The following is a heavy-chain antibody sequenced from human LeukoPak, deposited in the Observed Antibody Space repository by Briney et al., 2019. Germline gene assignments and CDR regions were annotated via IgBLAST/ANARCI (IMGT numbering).Heavy chain of an antibody. Sequence: GSSVKVSCKASGGTFSSYTISWVRQAPGQGLEWMGRIIPILGIANYAQKFQGRVTITADKSTSTAYMELSSLRSEDTAVYYCARTSIVVVVAARYYFDYWGQGTLVTVSS. CDR2: IIPILGIA. J-gene: IGHJ4*02. D-gene: IGHD2-15*01. V-gene: IGHV1-69*02. CDR1: GGTFSSYT. CDR3: ARTSIVVVVAARYYFDY.